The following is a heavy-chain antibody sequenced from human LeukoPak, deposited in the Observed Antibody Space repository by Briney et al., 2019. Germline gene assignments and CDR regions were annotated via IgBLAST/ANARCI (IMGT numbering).Heavy chain of an antibody. CDR3: AKDRSSSWYFDY. D-gene: IGHD6-13*01. J-gene: IGHJ4*02. CDR1: GLTFSSYA. CDR2: ISGSGDNT. V-gene: IGHV3-23*01. Sequence: QTGGSLRLSCAASGLTFSSYAMSWVRQAPGKGLEWVAAISGSGDNTYYADSVKGRFAISRDSSKNTLNLQLYSLRAEDTAVYYCAKDRSSSWYFDYWGQGTLVTVSS.